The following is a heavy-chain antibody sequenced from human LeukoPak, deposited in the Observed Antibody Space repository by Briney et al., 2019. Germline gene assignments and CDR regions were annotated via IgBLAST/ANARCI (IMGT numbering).Heavy chain of an antibody. D-gene: IGHD3-10*01. J-gene: IGHJ4*02. CDR1: GFTFSSYG. V-gene: IGHV3-33*01. CDR2: IWYDGSNK. Sequence: GRSLRLSCAASGFTFSSYGVHWVRQAPGKGLEWVAVIWYDGSNKYYADSVKGRFTISRDNSKNTPYLQMNSLRAEDTAVYYCAREDYGSGSYQAFDYWGQGTLVTVSS. CDR3: AREDYGSGSYQAFDY.